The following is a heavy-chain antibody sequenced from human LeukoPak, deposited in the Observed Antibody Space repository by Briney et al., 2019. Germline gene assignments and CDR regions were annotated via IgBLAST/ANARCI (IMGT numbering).Heavy chain of an antibody. V-gene: IGHV4-34*01. J-gene: IGHJ6*02. CDR3: ASEIGGGMDV. CDR2: INHSGST. CDR1: GGSFSGYY. Sequence: SETLSLTCAVYGGSFSGYYWSWIRQPPGKGLEWIGEINHSGSTNYNPSLKSRVTISVDTSKNQFSLKLSSVTAADTAVYYCASEIGGGMDVWGQGTTVTVSS. D-gene: IGHD2-15*01.